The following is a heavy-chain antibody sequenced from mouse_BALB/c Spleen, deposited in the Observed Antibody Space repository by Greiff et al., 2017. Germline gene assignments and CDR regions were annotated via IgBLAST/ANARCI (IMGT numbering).Heavy chain of an antibody. CDR3: ARADGYYYAMDY. V-gene: IGHV1-31*01. D-gene: IGHD2-3*01. CDR1: GYSFTGYY. CDR2: INPYNGAT. Sequence: VQLQQPGAELVKPGASVKISCKASGYSFTGYYMHWVKQSHVKSLEWIGRINPYNGATSYNQNFKDKASLTVDKSSSTAYMELHSLTSEDSAVYYCARADGYYYAMDYWGQGTSVTVSS. J-gene: IGHJ4*01.